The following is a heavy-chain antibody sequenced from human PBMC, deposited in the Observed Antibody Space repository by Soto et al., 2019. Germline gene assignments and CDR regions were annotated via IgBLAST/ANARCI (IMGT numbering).Heavy chain of an antibody. CDR2: ISYDGSNK. CDR3: EKGGYIAVAGIDY. J-gene: IGHJ4*02. Sequence: GGSLRLSCAASGFTFSSYGMHWVRQAPGKGLEWVAVISYDGSNKYYADSVKGRFTISRDNSKNTLYLQMNSLRAEDTAVYYCEKGGYIAVAGIDYWGQGTLVTVSS. V-gene: IGHV3-30*18. D-gene: IGHD6-19*01. CDR1: GFTFSSYG.